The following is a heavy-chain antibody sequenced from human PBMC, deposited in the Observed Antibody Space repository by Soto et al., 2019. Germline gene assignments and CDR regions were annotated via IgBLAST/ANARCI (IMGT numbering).Heavy chain of an antibody. CDR2: IIPIFGTA. Sequence: GASVKVSCKASGGTFSSYAISWVRQAPGQGLEWMGGIIPIFGTASYAQKFQGRVTITADKSTSTAYMELSSLRSEDTAVYYCARGGAYCSSTSCSQFDYWGQGTLVTVSS. V-gene: IGHV1-69*06. J-gene: IGHJ4*02. D-gene: IGHD2-2*01. CDR1: GGTFSSYA. CDR3: ARGGAYCSSTSCSQFDY.